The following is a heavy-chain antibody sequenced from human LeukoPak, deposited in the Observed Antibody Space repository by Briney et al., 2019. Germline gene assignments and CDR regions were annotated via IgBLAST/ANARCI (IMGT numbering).Heavy chain of an antibody. Sequence: PSETLSLTCTVSGGSMRGSGYYWGWIRQPPGRGLEWIGSTYYSGSTYYNPSLKSRVTISVDTSEIQFSLKLSSVTAADTAVYYCARHLDGDRYYYYYGMDVWGQGTTVTVSS. CDR3: ARHLDGDRYYYYYGMDV. V-gene: IGHV4-39*01. CDR1: GGSMRGSGYY. D-gene: IGHD4-17*01. CDR2: TYYSGST. J-gene: IGHJ6*02.